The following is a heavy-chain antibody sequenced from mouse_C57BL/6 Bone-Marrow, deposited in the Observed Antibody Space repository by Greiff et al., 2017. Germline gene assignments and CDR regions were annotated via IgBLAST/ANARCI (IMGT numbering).Heavy chain of an antibody. CDR3: ARHERYYDYEGYFDY. CDR2: FYPGSGSI. V-gene: IGHV1-62-2*01. D-gene: IGHD2-4*01. J-gene: IGHJ2*01. Sequence: VKLQQSGAELVKPGASVKLSCKASGYIFTEYTIHWVKQRSGQGLEWIGWFYPGSGSIKYNERFKDKATLTADKSSNTVYMELSRLTSEDSAVYCCARHERYYDYEGYFDYWGQGTTLTVSS. CDR1: GYIFTEYT.